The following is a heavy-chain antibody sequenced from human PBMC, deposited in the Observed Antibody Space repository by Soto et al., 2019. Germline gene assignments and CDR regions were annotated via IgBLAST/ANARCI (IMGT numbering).Heavy chain of an antibody. V-gene: IGHV3-66*01. D-gene: IGHD3-3*02. CDR3: ARSSEEPPLDYYYYYGMDV. CDR2: IQSGGPT. Sequence: GGSLRLSCAASGFTVSSKYMSWVRQAPGKGLEWVSLIQSGGPTYYADSVKGRFTISRDTSENTLHLQMDSLRAEDTAVYYCARSSEEPPLDYYYYYGMDVWGQGTTVTVSS. J-gene: IGHJ6*02. CDR1: GFTVSSKY.